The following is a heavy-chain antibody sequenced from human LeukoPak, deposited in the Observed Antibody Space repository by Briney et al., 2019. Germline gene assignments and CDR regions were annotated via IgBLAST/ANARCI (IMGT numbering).Heavy chain of an antibody. CDR1: GFTFSDYY. D-gene: IGHD5-18*01. V-gene: IGHV3-33*08. Sequence: GGSLRLSCAASGFTFSDYYMSWIHQAPGKGLEWVAVIWYDGSNKYYADSVKGRFTISRDNSKNTLYLQMNSLRAEDTAVYYCARDSIQLWLGGWFDPWGQGTLVTVSS. CDR2: IWYDGSNK. J-gene: IGHJ5*02. CDR3: ARDSIQLWLGGWFDP.